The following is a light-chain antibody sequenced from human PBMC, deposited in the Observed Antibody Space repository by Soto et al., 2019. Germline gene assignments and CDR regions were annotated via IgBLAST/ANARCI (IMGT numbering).Light chain of an antibody. CDR1: SGHSNYA. J-gene: IGLJ2*01. Sequence: QSVLTQSPSASASLGASVKLTCTLSSGHSNYAIAWHQQQPEKGPRYLMKLNSDGSHTKGDGIPDRFSGSSSGAERYLTISSLQSEDEADYYCQTWGTGTLFGGGTKVTVL. CDR2: LNSDGSH. V-gene: IGLV4-69*01. CDR3: QTWGTGTL.